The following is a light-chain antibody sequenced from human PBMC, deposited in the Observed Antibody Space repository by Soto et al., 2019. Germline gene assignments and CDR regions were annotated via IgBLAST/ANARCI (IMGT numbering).Light chain of an antibody. Sequence: LTQPASVSGSPGQSITISCTGTSSDFGSYNLVSWYQQHPGKAPKLMIYEDIKRPSGVSNRFSGSKSGNTASLTISGLQAEDEADYYCCSYAGSSTYVFGTGNKVTVL. V-gene: IGLV2-23*01. J-gene: IGLJ1*01. CDR2: EDI. CDR3: CSYAGSSTYV. CDR1: SSDFGSYNL.